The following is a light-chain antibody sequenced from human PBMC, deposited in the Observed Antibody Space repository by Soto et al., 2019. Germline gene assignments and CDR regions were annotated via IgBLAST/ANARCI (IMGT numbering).Light chain of an antibody. J-gene: IGLJ3*02. CDR1: SSDVGSYDY. CDR3: NSYTRSNTWV. V-gene: IGLV2-14*03. Sequence: QSALTQPASVSGSPGQSITISCSGTSSDVGSYDYVSWYQQHPGNAPKLMIYDVSNRPSGVSNRFSGSKSVNTASLTISGLQAEDEADYYCNSYTRSNTWVFGGGTQLTVL. CDR2: DVS.